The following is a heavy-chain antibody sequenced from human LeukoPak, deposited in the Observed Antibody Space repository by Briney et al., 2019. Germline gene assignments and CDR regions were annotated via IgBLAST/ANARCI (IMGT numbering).Heavy chain of an antibody. Sequence: SETLSLTCTVSGGSISSYYWSWIRQPPGKGLEWIGHIYTSGSTNYNPSLKSRVTISVDTSKNQFSLKLSSVTAADTAVYYCARAPRRDWFDPWGQGTLVTVSS. V-gene: IGHV4-4*09. CDR3: ARAPRRDWFDP. J-gene: IGHJ5*02. CDR2: IYTSGST. CDR1: GGSISSYY.